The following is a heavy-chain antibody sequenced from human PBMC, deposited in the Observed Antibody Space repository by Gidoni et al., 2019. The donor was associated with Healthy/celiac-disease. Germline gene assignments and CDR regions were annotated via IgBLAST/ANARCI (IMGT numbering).Heavy chain of an antibody. CDR2: ISSSSSTI. CDR1: GFTFSSYS. V-gene: IGHV3-48*02. J-gene: IGHJ6*02. Sequence: EVQLVESGGGLVQPGGSLRLSCAASGFTFSSYSMNWVRQAPGKGLEWVSYISSSSSTIYYADSVKGRFTISRDNAKNSLYLQMNSLRDEDTAVYYCARETTSGYCSSTSCYSRYYYGMDVWGQGTTVTVSS. CDR3: ARETTSGYCSSTSCYSRYYYGMDV. D-gene: IGHD2-2*01.